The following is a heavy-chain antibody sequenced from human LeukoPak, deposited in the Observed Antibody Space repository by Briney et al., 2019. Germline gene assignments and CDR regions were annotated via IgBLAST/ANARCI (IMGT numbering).Heavy chain of an antibody. CDR3: ARDRRSSSGYDY. V-gene: IGHV1-69*04. CDR1: GYTFTSYD. CDR2: IIPILGIA. J-gene: IGHJ4*02. D-gene: IGHD6-6*01. Sequence: SVKVSCKASGYTFTSYDINWVRQAPGQGLEWMGRIIPILGIANYAQKFQGRVTITADKSTSTAYMELSSLRSEDTAVYYCARDRRSSSGYDYWGQGTLVTVSS.